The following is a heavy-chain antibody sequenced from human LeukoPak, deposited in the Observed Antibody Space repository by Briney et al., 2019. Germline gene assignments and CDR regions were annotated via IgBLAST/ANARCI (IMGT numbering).Heavy chain of an antibody. CDR1: GFTFSSYS. D-gene: IGHD3-3*01. V-gene: IGHV3-48*01. Sequence: PGGSLRLSCAASGFTFSSYSMNWVRQAPGKGLEWVSYISSSSSTIYYADSVKGRFTISRDNAKTSLYLQMNSLRAEDTAVYYCAREYYLFLTYYMDVWGKGTTVTVSS. CDR3: AREYYLFLTYYMDV. J-gene: IGHJ6*03. CDR2: ISSSSSTI.